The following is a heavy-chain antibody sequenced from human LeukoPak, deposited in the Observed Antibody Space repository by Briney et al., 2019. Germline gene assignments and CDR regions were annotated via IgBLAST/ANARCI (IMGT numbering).Heavy chain of an antibody. CDR2: ISAYNGNT. V-gene: IGHV1-18*01. D-gene: IGHD3-3*01. Sequence: ASVKVSCKASGYTFTSYGISWVRQAPGQGLEWMGWISAYNGNTNYAQKLQGRVTMTTDTSTSTAYMELRSLRSDDTAAYYCARAQDASIRFSGNWFDPWGQGTLVTVSS. CDR1: GYTFTSYG. J-gene: IGHJ5*02. CDR3: ARAQDASIRFSGNWFDP.